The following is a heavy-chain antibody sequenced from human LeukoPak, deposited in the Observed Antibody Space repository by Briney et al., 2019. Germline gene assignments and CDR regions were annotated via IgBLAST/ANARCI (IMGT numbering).Heavy chain of an antibody. Sequence: SETLYLSCTASGDSISSSTYYWGWIPQPPGKGLEWIMSIYYSGSTYYNPSLKSRATTSVDKSKNQFSRKVISGTAADTAVYYCARLPAATDIWGQGTMVTVSS. J-gene: IGHJ3*02. V-gene: IGHV4-39*01. CDR2: IYYSGST. CDR1: GDSISSSTYY. CDR3: ARLPAATDI.